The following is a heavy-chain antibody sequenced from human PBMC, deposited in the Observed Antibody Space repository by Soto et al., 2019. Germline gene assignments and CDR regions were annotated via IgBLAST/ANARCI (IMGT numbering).Heavy chain of an antibody. V-gene: IGHV3-21*01. CDR3: ARCDCSGNICYSANYQSDY. CDR2: ISSRSSHI. Sequence: GGSLRLSCVASGFTFSSFNMNWVRQAPGKGLEWVSSISSRSSHIFYADSVRGRFTISRDNNENSLYLQMNSLRAEDTAVYYCARCDCSGNICYSANYQSDYWGQGTLVTVSS. J-gene: IGHJ4*02. D-gene: IGHD2-15*01. CDR1: GFTFSSFN.